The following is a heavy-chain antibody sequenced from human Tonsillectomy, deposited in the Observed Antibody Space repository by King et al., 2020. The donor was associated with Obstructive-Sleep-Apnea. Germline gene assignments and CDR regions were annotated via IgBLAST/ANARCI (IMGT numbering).Heavy chain of an antibody. CDR2: ISYDGDNK. CDR1: EFTFSSYS. Sequence: QLVQSGGDVVQPGRSLRLSCAASEFTFSSYSMHWVRQAPGKGLEWVALISYDGDNKYYADSVKGRFTISRDNSKNTLYLQMNSLRAEDTAVYYCASPLEKYYYGSGSYYPDYYYGMDVWGQGTTVTVSS. J-gene: IGHJ6*02. D-gene: IGHD3-10*01. V-gene: IGHV3-30-3*01. CDR3: ASPLEKYYYGSGSYYPDYYYGMDV.